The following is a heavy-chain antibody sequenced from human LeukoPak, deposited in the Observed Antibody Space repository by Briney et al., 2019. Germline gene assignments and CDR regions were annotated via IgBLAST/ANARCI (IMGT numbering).Heavy chain of an antibody. CDR1: GGSISSGGYS. Sequence: SQTLSLTCAVSGGSISSGGYSWSWIRQPPGKGLEWIGYIYYSGSTYYNPSLKNRVTISVDTSKNQFSLKLSSVTAADTAVYYCARDNTVTGYAFDIWGQGTMVTVSS. J-gene: IGHJ3*02. D-gene: IGHD4-17*01. V-gene: IGHV4-31*11. CDR2: IYYSGST. CDR3: ARDNTVTGYAFDI.